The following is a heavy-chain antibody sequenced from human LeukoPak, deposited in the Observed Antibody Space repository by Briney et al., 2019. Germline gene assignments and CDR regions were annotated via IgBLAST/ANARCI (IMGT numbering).Heavy chain of an antibody. CDR2: ISAYNGNT. V-gene: IGHV1-18*01. CDR1: GYTFSSYG. D-gene: IGHD3-9*01. J-gene: IGHJ6*03. Sequence: ASVKVSCKASGYTFSSYGISWVRQAPGQGLEWMGWISAYNGNTNYAQKLQGRVTMTTDTSTSTAYMELRSLRSEDTAVYYCARERLVPYYYMDVWGKGTTVTVSS. CDR3: ARERLVPYYYMDV.